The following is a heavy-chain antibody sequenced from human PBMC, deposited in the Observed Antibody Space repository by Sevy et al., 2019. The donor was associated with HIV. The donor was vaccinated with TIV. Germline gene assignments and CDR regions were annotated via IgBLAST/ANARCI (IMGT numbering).Heavy chain of an antibody. CDR2: ISYSGST. CDR3: ARLYAVVPAAATSYYMDV. D-gene: IGHD2-2*01. J-gene: IGHJ6*03. CDR1: GGSISSFY. V-gene: IGHV4-59*08. Sequence: GALGLPCTVSGGSISSFYWSWIRQPPGKGLEWIGYISYSGSTNYNPSRRSGVTIPVDTPKYQFPLKLSSVTAADTAVYYCARLYAVVPAAATSYYMDVWGKGTTVTVSS.